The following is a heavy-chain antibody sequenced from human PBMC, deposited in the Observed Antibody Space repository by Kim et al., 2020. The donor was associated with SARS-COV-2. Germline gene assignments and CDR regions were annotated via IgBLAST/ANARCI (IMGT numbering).Heavy chain of an antibody. CDR2: IYYSGST. CDR3: ARSNSRSPNNWYFDL. CDR1: GGSISSSSYY. Sequence: SETLSLTCTVSGGSISSSSYYWGWIRQPPGKGLEWIGNIYYSGSTHYNPSLKSRVTISVDTSKNQFSLKLSSVTAADTAVYYCARSNSRSPNNWYFDLWG. D-gene: IGHD3-10*01. V-gene: IGHV4-39*07. J-gene: IGHJ2*01.